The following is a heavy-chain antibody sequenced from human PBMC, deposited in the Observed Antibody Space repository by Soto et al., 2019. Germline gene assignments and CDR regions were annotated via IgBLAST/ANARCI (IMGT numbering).Heavy chain of an antibody. CDR2: VYYSGAT. V-gene: IGHV4-59*11. Sequence: QVQLQESGPGLVKPSETLSLTCTVAGGSLTDHYWNWFRQSPGSGLQWIGYVYYSGATSYNPSLTSRVTMTVDTSKNQFSLKWRSVTAADTAVYFCARGNDWKSSTFDIWGQGTMVSVSS. CDR1: GGSLTDHY. CDR3: ARGNDWKSSTFDI. J-gene: IGHJ3*02. D-gene: IGHD2-21*01.